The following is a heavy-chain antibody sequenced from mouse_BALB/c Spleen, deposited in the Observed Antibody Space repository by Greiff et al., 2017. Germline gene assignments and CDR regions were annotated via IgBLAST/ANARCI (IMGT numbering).Heavy chain of an antibody. CDR3: ARSTVAAMDY. D-gene: IGHD1-1*01. CDR2: IYPGDGDT. V-gene: IGHV1-80*01. Sequence: VQLVESGAELVRPGSSVKISCKASGYAFSSYWMNWVKQRPGQGLEWIGQIYPGDGDTNYNGKFKGKATLTADKSSSTAYMQLSSLTSEDSAVYFCARSTVAAMDYWGQGTSVTVSS. J-gene: IGHJ4*01. CDR1: GYAFSSYW.